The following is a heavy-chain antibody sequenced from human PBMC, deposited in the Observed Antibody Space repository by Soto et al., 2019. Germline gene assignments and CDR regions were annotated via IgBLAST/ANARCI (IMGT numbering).Heavy chain of an antibody. Sequence: PSVKVSCKASGYTFTIYCISWVRQAPGQGLEWMGWISAYNGNTNYAQKLQGRVTMTTDTSTSTAYMELRSLRSDDTAVYYWARYGYSGYDLGYWGQGTLVTVSS. CDR1: GYTFTIYC. CDR3: ARYGYSGYDLGY. V-gene: IGHV1-18*01. D-gene: IGHD5-12*01. CDR2: ISAYNGNT. J-gene: IGHJ4*02.